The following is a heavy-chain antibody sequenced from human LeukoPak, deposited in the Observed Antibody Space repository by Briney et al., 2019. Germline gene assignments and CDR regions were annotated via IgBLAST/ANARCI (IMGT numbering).Heavy chain of an antibody. V-gene: IGHV4-39*01. CDR3: ARQRVAVAGTRKVFDY. J-gene: IGHJ4*02. Sequence: SETLSLTCTVSGGSISSSSYYWGWIRQPPGKGLEWIGSIYYSGSTYYNPSLKSRVTISVDTPKNQFSLKLSSVTAADTAVYYCARQRVAVAGTRKVFDYWGQGTLVTVSS. CDR1: GGSISSSSYY. D-gene: IGHD6-19*01. CDR2: IYYSGST.